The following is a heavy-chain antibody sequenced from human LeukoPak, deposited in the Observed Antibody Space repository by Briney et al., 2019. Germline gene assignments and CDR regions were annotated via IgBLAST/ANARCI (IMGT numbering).Heavy chain of an antibody. Sequence: GRSLRLSCAASGFTFDDYAMHWVRHAPGKGLEWVSGISWNSGSIGYADSVKGRFTISRDNAKNSLYLQMNSLRAEDMALYYCAKSPIAAAGHNWFDPWGQGTLVTVSS. CDR1: GFTFDDYA. D-gene: IGHD6-13*01. CDR2: ISWNSGSI. CDR3: AKSPIAAAGHNWFDP. J-gene: IGHJ5*02. V-gene: IGHV3-9*03.